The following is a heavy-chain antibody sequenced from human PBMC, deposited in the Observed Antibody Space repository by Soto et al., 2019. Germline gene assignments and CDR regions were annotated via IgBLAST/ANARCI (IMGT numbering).Heavy chain of an antibody. CDR2: ISYDGSNK. J-gene: IGHJ6*02. Sequence: GGSLRLSCAAAGGTFSSYAMNWVRQGPGKGMEWVAVISYDGSNKYYADSVKGRFTISRDNSKNTLYLQMNSLRAEDTAVYYYARARNRARNYSYYGMDVWGQGTTVTVSS. CDR1: GGTFSSYA. CDR3: ARARNRARNYSYYGMDV. V-gene: IGHV3-30-3*01.